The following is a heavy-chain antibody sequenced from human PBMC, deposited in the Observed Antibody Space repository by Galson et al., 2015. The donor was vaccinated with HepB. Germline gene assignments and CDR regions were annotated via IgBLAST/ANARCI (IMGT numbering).Heavy chain of an antibody. J-gene: IGHJ6*03. CDR3: ASGYQHLKSNYSYYYMDV. Sequence: SVRVSCKASGCTFSSYAISWVRQAPGQGLEWVGRIIGSFGTAYYADKLQGRVTISADESTSTAYMKLNSLRSEDTAVYYCASGYQHLKSNYSYYYMDVWGKGTTVTVSS. D-gene: IGHD2-2*01. V-gene: IGHV1-69*13. CDR2: IIGSFGTA. CDR1: GCTFSSYA.